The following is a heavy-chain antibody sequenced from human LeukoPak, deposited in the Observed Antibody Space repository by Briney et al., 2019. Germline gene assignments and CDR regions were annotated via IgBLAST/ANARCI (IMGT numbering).Heavy chain of an antibody. V-gene: IGHV4-59*08. Sequence: PSETLSLTCTVSGGSISSYYWSWIRQPPGKGLEWIGYIYYSGSTNYNPSLKSRVTISVDTSKNQFSLKLNSVTAADTAVYYCASRVVPAAIDYWGQGTLVTVSS. J-gene: IGHJ4*02. CDR1: GGSISSYY. CDR2: IYYSGST. CDR3: ASRVVPAAIDY. D-gene: IGHD2-2*01.